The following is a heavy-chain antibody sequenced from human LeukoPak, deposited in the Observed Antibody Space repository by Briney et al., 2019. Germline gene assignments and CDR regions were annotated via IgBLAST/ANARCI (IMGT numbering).Heavy chain of an antibody. CDR2: INSDGSST. V-gene: IGHV3-74*01. J-gene: IGHJ4*02. D-gene: IGHD4-17*01. Sequence: GGSLRLSCAASGFTFSSYWMHWVRQAPGKGLVWVSRINSDGSSTSYADSVKGRFTISRDNAKNTLYLQMNSLRAEDTAVYYCARAGPVIYGDYVHFDYWGQGTLVTVSS. CDR1: GFTFSSYW. CDR3: ARAGPVIYGDYVHFDY.